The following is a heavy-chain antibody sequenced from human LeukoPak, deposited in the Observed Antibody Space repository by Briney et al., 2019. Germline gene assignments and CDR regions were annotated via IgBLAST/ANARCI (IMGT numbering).Heavy chain of an antibody. CDR1: GDSVSSKNGA. V-gene: IGHV6-1*01. CDR2: TYYRSKWYN. CDR3: ARDFGTTGWHTFGY. D-gene: IGHD6-19*01. Sequence: SQTLSLTCAVSGDSVSSKNGAWNWIRQSPSRGLEWLGGTYYRSKWYNDYAESMEGRMTISQDTSKNQYSLHLNSVTPDDTAVYYCARDFGTTGWHTFGYWGQGTLVTVSS. J-gene: IGHJ4*02.